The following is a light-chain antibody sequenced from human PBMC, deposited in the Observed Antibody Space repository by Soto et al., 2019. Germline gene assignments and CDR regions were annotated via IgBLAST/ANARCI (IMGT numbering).Light chain of an antibody. J-gene: IGKJ4*01. CDR3: QQTYSTPLT. CDR1: QSINSY. Sequence: DIQMTQSPSSLSASVGDRVTITCRASQSINSYLNWYQQKPRKAPELLIYTASSLQSGVPSRFSGTGSGTDLIITISSLQNEDFATYYCQQTYSTPLTFGGGTK. V-gene: IGKV1-39*01. CDR2: TAS.